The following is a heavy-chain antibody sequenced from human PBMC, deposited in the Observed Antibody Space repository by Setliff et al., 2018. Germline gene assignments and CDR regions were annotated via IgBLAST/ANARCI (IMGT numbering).Heavy chain of an antibody. Sequence: GGSLRLSCAASGFTFSSEYMNWVRQAPGKGLEWVSYISSSSTSIYSDINRNGGRIGYADPAKGRFTISRDDAKNSLFLQMNSLGVEDTALYYCARAHRYYSDTSGYFYDQGRSAFDVWGQGTMVTVSS. CDR2: ISSSSTSI. J-gene: IGHJ3*01. V-gene: IGHV3-48*04. CDR3: ARAHRYYSDTSGYFYDQGRSAFDV. CDR1: GFTFSSEY. D-gene: IGHD3-22*01.